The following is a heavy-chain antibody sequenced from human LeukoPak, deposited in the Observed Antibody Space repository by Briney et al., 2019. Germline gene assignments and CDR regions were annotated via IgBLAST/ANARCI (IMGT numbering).Heavy chain of an antibody. CDR2: IYYSGST. V-gene: IGHV4-39*07. CDR1: GSSISSSSYY. CDR3: ARVARTHGNWFDP. D-gene: IGHD2-8*01. J-gene: IGHJ5*02. Sequence: SETLSLTCTVSGSSISSSSYYWGWIRQPPGKGLEWIGSIYYSGSTYYNPSLKSRVTISVDTSKNQFSLKLSSVTAADTAVYYCARVARTHGNWFDPWGQGTLVTASS.